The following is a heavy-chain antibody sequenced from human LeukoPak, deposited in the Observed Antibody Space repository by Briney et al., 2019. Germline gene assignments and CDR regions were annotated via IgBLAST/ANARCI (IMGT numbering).Heavy chain of an antibody. V-gene: IGHV3-23*01. Sequence: PGGSLRLSCAASGFTFSSYAMSWVRQAPGKGLEWVSAISGSGGSTYYADSVKGWFTISRDNSKNTLYLQMNSLRAEDTAVYYCAKVKKELLRGDAFDIWGQGTMVTVSS. D-gene: IGHD1-26*01. J-gene: IGHJ3*02. CDR3: AKVKKELLRGDAFDI. CDR1: GFTFSSYA. CDR2: ISGSGGST.